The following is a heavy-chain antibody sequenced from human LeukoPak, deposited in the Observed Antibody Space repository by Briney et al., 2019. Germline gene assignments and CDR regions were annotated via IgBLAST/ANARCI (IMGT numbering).Heavy chain of an antibody. D-gene: IGHD4-17*01. CDR3: AGGNYGDFYYYYYYGMDV. J-gene: IGHJ6*02. V-gene: IGHV1-8*02. CDR2: MNPNSGNT. CDR1: GYTFTSYY. Sequence: ASVKVSCKASGYTFTSYYMHWVRQATGQGLEWMGWMNPNSGNTGYAQKFQGRVTMTRNTSISTAYMELSSLRSEDTAVYYCAGGNYGDFYYYYYYGMDVWGQGTTVTVSS.